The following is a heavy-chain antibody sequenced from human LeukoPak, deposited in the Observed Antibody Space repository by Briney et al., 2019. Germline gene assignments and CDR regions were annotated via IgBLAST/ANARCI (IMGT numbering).Heavy chain of an antibody. Sequence: SETLSLTCAVSGGSISSGGYSWSWIRQPPGKGLEWIGYIYHSGSTYYNPSLKSRVTISVDRSKNQFSLKLSSVTAADTAVYYCATLYCSGGSCLFGSSMVDYWGQGTLVTVSS. CDR2: IYHSGST. V-gene: IGHV4-30-2*01. CDR1: GGSISSGGYS. D-gene: IGHD2-15*01. CDR3: ATLYCSGGSCLFGSSMVDY. J-gene: IGHJ4*02.